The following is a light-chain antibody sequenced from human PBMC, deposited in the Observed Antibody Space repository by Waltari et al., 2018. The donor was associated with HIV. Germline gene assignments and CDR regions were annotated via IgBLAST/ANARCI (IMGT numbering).Light chain of an antibody. CDR3: YSTDSSGNHRV. Sequence: SYELTQPPSVSVSPGQTARITCSGDALRKNYASWYQQKSGQAPVLVIYVDTKRPSGIPERFSGSSSGTMATLTISGAQVEDEADYYCYSTDSSGNHRVFGGGTKLTVL. V-gene: IGLV3-10*01. CDR1: ALRKNY. J-gene: IGLJ3*02. CDR2: VDT.